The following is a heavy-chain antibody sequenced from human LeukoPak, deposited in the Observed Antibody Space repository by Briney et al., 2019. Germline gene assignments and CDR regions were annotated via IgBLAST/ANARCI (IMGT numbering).Heavy chain of an antibody. CDR1: GGTFSSYA. CDR3: ARSGGSGRGNYMDV. J-gene: IGHJ6*03. Sequence: SVKVSCKASGGTFSSYAISWVRQAPGQGLERMGGIIPIFGTANYAQKFQGRVTITTDESTSTAYMELSSLRSEDTAVYYCARSGGSGRGNYMDVWGKGTTVTVSS. V-gene: IGHV1-69*05. CDR2: IIPIFGTA. D-gene: IGHD2-15*01.